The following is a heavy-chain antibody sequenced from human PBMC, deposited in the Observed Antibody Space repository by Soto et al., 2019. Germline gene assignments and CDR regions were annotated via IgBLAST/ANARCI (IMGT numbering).Heavy chain of an antibody. J-gene: IGHJ4*02. V-gene: IGHV3-9*01. CDR1: GFSFDDYA. CDR3: AKDTRGSYYMFDY. D-gene: IGHD1-26*01. Sequence: EVQLVESGGGLVQPGKSLRLSCAASGFSFDDYAMHWVRQAPGKGLEWVSSISWNSDTIGYVDSVRGRFTISRDNAKNSLYLQMNSLRVEDTALYYCAKDTRGSYYMFDYWGQGTLVTVSS. CDR2: ISWNSDTI.